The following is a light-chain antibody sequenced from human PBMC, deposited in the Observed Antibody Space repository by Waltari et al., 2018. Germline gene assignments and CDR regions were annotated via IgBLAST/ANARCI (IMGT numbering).Light chain of an antibody. Sequence: EIVLTQSPATLSLSPGQSATLSCRARQSVSSYLAWYQQKPGQAPRLLIYDASNRATGIPARFSGSGSGTDFTLTISSLDPEDFAVYYCQQRSSWPLTFGQGTKVEI. V-gene: IGKV3-11*01. CDR1: QSVSSY. J-gene: IGKJ1*01. CDR2: DAS. CDR3: QQRSSWPLT.